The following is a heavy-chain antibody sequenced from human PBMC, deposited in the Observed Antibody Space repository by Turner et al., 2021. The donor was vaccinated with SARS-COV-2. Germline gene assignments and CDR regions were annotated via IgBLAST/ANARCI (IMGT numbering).Heavy chain of an antibody. V-gene: IGHV4-39*01. CDR1: GGPISSISYY. Sequence: QLQLQESGPGLVNPSETLPLTCTVSGGPISSISYYWGWLRQPPGKGLEWIGSIYYSGSNYYKPSLKSRVTTSVDTSKNQFSLKMSSVTAADTAVYYCASTVWLRGAFDIWGQGTMVTVSS. J-gene: IGHJ3*02. CDR2: IYYSGSN. D-gene: IGHD5-18*01. CDR3: ASTVWLRGAFDI.